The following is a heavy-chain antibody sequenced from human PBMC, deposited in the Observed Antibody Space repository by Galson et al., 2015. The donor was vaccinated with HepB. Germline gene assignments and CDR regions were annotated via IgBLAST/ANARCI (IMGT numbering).Heavy chain of an antibody. CDR1: GGSFSAYY. CDR3: ARGPLRFLGWLPQDLFDY. CDR2: INHSGST. D-gene: IGHD3-3*01. J-gene: IGHJ4*02. Sequence: SESLSLTCAVYGGSFSAYYWSWIRQPPGKGLEWIGEINHSGSTNYNPSLKSRVTMSVDTSKRQFFLNLNSVTAADTAVYYCARGPLRFLGWLPQDLFDYWGQGSLVTVSS. V-gene: IGHV4-34*01.